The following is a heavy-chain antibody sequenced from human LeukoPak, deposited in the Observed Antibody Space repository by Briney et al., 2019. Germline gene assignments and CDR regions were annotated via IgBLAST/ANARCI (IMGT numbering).Heavy chain of an antibody. CDR3: ARGLRGYSGYDSDFHFDY. CDR2: IYPGDSDT. J-gene: IGHJ4*02. D-gene: IGHD5-12*01. CDR1: GYSFTSYW. Sequence: GESLKISCKGSGYSFTSYWIGWARQMPGKGLEWMGIIYPGDSDTRYSPSFQGQVTISADKSISTAYLQWSSLKASDTAMYYCARGLRGYSGYDSDFHFDYWGQGTLVTVSS. V-gene: IGHV5-51*01.